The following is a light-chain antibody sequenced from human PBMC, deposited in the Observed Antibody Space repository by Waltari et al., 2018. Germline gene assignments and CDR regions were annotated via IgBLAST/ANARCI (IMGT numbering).Light chain of an antibody. V-gene: IGKV3-11*01. Sequence: EIVLTQSPATLSLSPGERATLSCRASQSVSSYLAWYQQKPGQAPRLLIYDASNRATGIPARFSGSGSGTDFTLTISSLEPEDFAVYYXXXRSNWLWTFGQGTKVEIK. CDR2: DAS. J-gene: IGKJ1*01. CDR1: QSVSSY. CDR3: XXRSNWLWT.